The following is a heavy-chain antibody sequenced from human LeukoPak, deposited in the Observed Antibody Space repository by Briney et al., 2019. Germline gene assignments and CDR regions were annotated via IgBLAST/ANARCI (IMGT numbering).Heavy chain of an antibody. CDR1: GDSVSSNSAA. CDR2: TYYRSKWYN. Sequence: SQTLPLTCAISGDSVSSNSAAWNWIRQSPSRGLEWLGRTYYRSKWYNDFALSVKSRIIINPDTSKNQFSLQLNSVTPEDTAVYYCARGLVDCSGGSCYSVWFDPWGQGTLVTVSS. D-gene: IGHD2-15*01. V-gene: IGHV6-1*01. J-gene: IGHJ5*02. CDR3: ARGLVDCSGGSCYSVWFDP.